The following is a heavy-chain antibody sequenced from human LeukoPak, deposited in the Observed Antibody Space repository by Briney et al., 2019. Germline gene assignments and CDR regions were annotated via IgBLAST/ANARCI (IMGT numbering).Heavy chain of an antibody. J-gene: IGHJ4*02. Sequence: GGSLRLSCAASGFTFSRYSMNWVRQAPGKGLEWVSYISSSSSTIYYADSVKGRLTISRDNAKNSLYLQVNSLRAEDTAVYYCATFRLYNSAPDYWGQGTLVTVSS. D-gene: IGHD6-19*01. CDR2: ISSSSSTI. CDR3: ATFRLYNSAPDY. CDR1: GFTFSRYS. V-gene: IGHV3-48*01.